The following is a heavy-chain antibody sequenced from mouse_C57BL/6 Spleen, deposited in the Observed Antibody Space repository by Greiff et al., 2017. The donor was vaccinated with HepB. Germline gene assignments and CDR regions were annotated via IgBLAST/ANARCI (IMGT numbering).Heavy chain of an antibody. J-gene: IGHJ4*01. D-gene: IGHD1-1*01. CDR1: GYAFSSSW. V-gene: IGHV1-82*01. Sequence: QVQLKQSGPELVKPGASVKISCKASGYAFSSSWMNWVKQRPGKGLEWIGRIYPGDGDTNYNGKFKGKATLTADKSSSTAYMQLSSLTSEDSAVYFCAPYYYGSSLYAMDYWGQGTSVTVSS. CDR3: APYYYGSSLYAMDY. CDR2: IYPGDGDT.